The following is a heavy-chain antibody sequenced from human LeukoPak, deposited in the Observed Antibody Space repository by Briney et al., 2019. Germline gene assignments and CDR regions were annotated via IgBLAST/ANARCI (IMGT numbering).Heavy chain of an antibody. CDR2: ISWNSGSI. D-gene: IGHD6-13*01. CDR1: GFTFDDYA. V-gene: IGHV3-9*01. Sequence: PGRSLRLSCAASGFTFDDYAMHWVRQAPGKGLEWVSGISWNSGSIGYADSVKGRFTISRDNAKNSLYLQMNSLRAEDTALYYCAKWGSSSWLWSWGGPQYYFDYWGQGTLVTVSS. CDR3: AKWGSSSWLWSWGGPQYYFDY. J-gene: IGHJ4*02.